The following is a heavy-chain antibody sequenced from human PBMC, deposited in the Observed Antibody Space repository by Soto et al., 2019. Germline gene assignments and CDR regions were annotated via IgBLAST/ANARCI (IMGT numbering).Heavy chain of an antibody. V-gene: IGHV3-53*01. D-gene: IGHD6-19*01. CDR3: ARDLRIAVAGTHYYYYYGMDV. J-gene: IGHJ6*02. Sequence: EVQLVESGGGLIQPGGSLRLSCAASGFTVSSNYMSWVRQAPGKGLEWVSVIYSGGSTYYADSVKGRFTISRDNSKNTLYLQMNSLRAEDTAVYYCARDLRIAVAGTHYYYYYGMDVWGQGTTVTVSS. CDR2: IYSGGST. CDR1: GFTVSSNY.